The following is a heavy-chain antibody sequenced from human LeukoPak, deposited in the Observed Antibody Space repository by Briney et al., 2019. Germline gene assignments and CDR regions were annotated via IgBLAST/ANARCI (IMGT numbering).Heavy chain of an antibody. CDR2: IRSKAYGGTT. Sequence: GRSLRLSCTASGFTFGDYAMSWVRQAPGKGQERVGFIRSKAYGGTTEYAASVKGRFTISRDDSKSIAYLQMNSLKTEDTAVYYCTFKAAAGMDYWGQGTLVTVSS. D-gene: IGHD6-13*01. CDR1: GFTFGDYA. J-gene: IGHJ4*02. CDR3: TFKAAAGMDY. V-gene: IGHV3-49*04.